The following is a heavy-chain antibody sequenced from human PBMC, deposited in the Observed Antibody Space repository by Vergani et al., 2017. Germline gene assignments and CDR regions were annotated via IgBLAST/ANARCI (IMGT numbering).Heavy chain of an antibody. J-gene: IGHJ4*02. CDR1: GYTFTGYY. D-gene: IGHD2-8*01. CDR2: MNPISGNT. CDR3: VRARRTCTYDHCPRYYYDL. Sequence: QVQLVQSGAEVKKPGASVKVSCKDSGYTFTGYYMHWVRQATGQGLEWMGWMNPISGNTGYAQNLQGRLTITRDTSVNTAYMELSSLTSEDMAVYYCVRARRTCTYDHCPRYYYDLWGQGTLVAVSS. V-gene: IGHV1-8*03.